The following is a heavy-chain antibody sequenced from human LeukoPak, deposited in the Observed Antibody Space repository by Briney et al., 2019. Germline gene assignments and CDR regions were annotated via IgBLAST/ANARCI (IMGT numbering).Heavy chain of an antibody. D-gene: IGHD3-16*02. CDR1: GGSISSYY. Sequence: KPSETLSLTCTVSGGSISSYYWSWIRQPPGKGLEWIGYIYYSGSTNYKPSLKSRVTISVDTSKNQFSLKLSSVTAADTAVYYCAREGAVGVITLDDAFDIWGQGTMVTVSS. J-gene: IGHJ3*02. CDR3: AREGAVGVITLDDAFDI. CDR2: IYYSGST. V-gene: IGHV4-59*01.